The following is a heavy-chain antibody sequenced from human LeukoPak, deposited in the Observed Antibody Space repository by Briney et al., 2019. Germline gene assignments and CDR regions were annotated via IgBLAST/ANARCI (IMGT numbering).Heavy chain of an antibody. J-gene: IGHJ4*02. CDR3: ARGAQIVVTPAAQARPGPSGIDY. V-gene: IGHV3-21*01. Sequence: PGGSLRLSCAASGFTFSRYSMNWVRQAPGKGLEWVSSISSGSTYIYYADSVKGRFTISRDNAENSLLLQMNSLRAVDTAVYYCARGAQIVVTPAAQARPGPSGIDYWGQGTLVTVPS. CDR1: GFTFSRYS. CDR2: ISSGSTYI. D-gene: IGHD2-2*01.